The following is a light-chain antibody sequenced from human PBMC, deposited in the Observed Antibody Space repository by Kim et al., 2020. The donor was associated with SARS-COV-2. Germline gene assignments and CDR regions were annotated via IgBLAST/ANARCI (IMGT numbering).Light chain of an antibody. CDR2: AAS. Sequence: DIQMTQSPSTLSASVGDRGTITCRASQDVTNSLAWYQQKPGQAPQVLIYAASTWQSGIPSRFSGSGSGTDFTLTIGSLQTEDVATYYCQKENRAPWTFGPGNTVDIK. CDR3: QKENRAPWT. V-gene: IGKV1-27*01. J-gene: IGKJ1*01. CDR1: QDVTNS.